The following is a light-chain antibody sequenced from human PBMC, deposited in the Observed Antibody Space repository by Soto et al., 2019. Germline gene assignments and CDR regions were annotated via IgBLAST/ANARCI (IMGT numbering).Light chain of an antibody. Sequence: EIVLTQSPGTLSLSPGDRATLSCRASQSVSSSYLAWYQQKPGQAPGLLIYGASSRATGIPDRFSGSGSGTDFTLTISSLQPEDFATYYCLQDFNYPWTFGQGTKVDIK. CDR2: GAS. CDR3: LQDFNYPWT. J-gene: IGKJ1*01. V-gene: IGKV3-20*01. CDR1: QSVSSSY.